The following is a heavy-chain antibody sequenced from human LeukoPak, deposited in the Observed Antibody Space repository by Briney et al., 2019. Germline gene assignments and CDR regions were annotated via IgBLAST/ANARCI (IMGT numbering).Heavy chain of an antibody. Sequence: SETLSLTCTVSGYSISSGYYWGWIRQPPGKGLEWIGSIYHSRSTYYNPSLKSRVTISVDTSKNQFSLKLSSVTAADTAVYYCAREPPDTHPYYFDYWGQGTLVTVSS. CDR3: AREPPDTHPYYFDY. CDR1: GYSISSGYY. J-gene: IGHJ4*02. V-gene: IGHV4-38-2*02. CDR2: IYHSRST. D-gene: IGHD5-18*01.